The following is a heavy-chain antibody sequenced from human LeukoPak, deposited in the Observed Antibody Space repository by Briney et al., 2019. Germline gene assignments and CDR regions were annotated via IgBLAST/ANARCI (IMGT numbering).Heavy chain of an antibody. CDR3: ARDSKKRTYYDFWSRGYYMDV. D-gene: IGHD3-3*01. CDR2: INPNSGGT. CDR1: GYTFINYY. J-gene: IGHJ6*03. V-gene: IGHV1-2*02. Sequence: GASVKVSCKASGYTFINYYIHWVRQAPGQGLEWMGWINPNSGGTNYAQKFQDRVTMTRDTSINTVYMELGRLRSEDMAVYYCARDSKKRTYYDFWSRGYYMDVWGKGTTVIVSS.